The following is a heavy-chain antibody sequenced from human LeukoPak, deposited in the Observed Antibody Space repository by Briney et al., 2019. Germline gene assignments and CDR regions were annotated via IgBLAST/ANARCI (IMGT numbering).Heavy chain of an antibody. CDR3: TRMTTGHDY. CDR2: INHSGYT. D-gene: IGHD4-17*01. Sequence: SETLSLTCAVSGVSFNNYYWSWVRQTPGKGLEWIGEINHSGYTNDSPSLKSQVTLSIDTSRKQFSLNLRSVTVADTGIYYCTRMTTGHDYWGQGTLVTVSS. J-gene: IGHJ4*02. CDR1: GVSFNNYY. V-gene: IGHV4-34*01.